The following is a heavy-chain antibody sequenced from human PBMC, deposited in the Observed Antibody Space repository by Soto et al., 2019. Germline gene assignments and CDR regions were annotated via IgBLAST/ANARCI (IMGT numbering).Heavy chain of an antibody. V-gene: IGHV3-23*01. Sequence: GSVRRSCAASGFTFSSYAMSWVLQAPWKGLEWVSAISGSGGSTYYADSVKGRFTISRDNSKNTLYLQMNSLRAEDTAVYYCCEGPIYTVTHPRHFDYWGQGTLVTVSS. CDR2: ISGSGGST. J-gene: IGHJ4*02. CDR3: CEGPIYTVTHPRHFDY. CDR1: GFTFSSYA. D-gene: IGHD4-17*01.